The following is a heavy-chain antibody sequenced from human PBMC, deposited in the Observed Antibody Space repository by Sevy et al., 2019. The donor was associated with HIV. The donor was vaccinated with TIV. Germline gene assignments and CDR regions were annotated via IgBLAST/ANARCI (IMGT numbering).Heavy chain of an antibody. CDR2: ISYTGGT. J-gene: IGHJ5*02. CDR3: ARRGDNNWFDP. V-gene: IGHV4-39*01. D-gene: IGHD2-15*01. Sequence: SETLPLTCTVSGVSISGGAYYWGWIRQPPGKGLEWIGSISYTGGTYYNPSLKSRVTISVDTSKNQFSLKLTSVTAADTAGYYCARRGDNNWFDPWGQGTLVTVSS. CDR1: GVSISGGAYY.